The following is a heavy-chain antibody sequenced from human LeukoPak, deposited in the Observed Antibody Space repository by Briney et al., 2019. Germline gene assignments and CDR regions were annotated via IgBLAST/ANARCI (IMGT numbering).Heavy chain of an antibody. CDR1: GYTFTGYY. Sequence: ASVKVSCKASGYTFTGYYMHWVRQAPGQGLEWMGWINPNSSGTNYAQKFQGRVTMTRDTSISTAYMELSRLRSDDTAVYYCASASVPQEYYYYYMDVWGKGTTVTVSS. CDR2: INPNSSGT. V-gene: IGHV1-2*02. J-gene: IGHJ6*03. CDR3: ASASVPQEYYYYYMDV.